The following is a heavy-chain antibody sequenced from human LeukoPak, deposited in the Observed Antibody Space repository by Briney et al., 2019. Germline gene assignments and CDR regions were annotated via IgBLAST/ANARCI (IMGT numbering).Heavy chain of an antibody. CDR3: ASCGGDCHDDAFDI. V-gene: IGHV1-8*02. J-gene: IGHJ3*02. Sequence: GASVKVSCKASGYTFTSYDINWVRQATGQGLEWMGWMNPNSGNTGYAQKLQGRVTMTTDTSTSTAYMELRSLRSDDTAVYYCASCGGDCHDDAFDIWGQGTMVTVSS. CDR1: GYTFTSYD. CDR2: MNPNSGNT. D-gene: IGHD2-21*02.